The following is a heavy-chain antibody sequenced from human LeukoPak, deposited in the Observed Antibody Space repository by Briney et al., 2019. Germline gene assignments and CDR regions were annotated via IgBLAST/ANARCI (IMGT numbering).Heavy chain of an antibody. V-gene: IGHV4-4*07. D-gene: IGHD3-9*01. Sequence: PSETLSLTCTVSGGSISCYYWSWIRQPAGKGLEWIGRIYTSGSTNYNPSLKSRVTMSVDTSKNQFSLKLSSVTAADTTVYYCAKDKNYDILTGYFESPNWYFDLWGRGTLVTVSS. CDR1: GGSISCYY. J-gene: IGHJ2*01. CDR3: AKDKNYDILTGYFESPNWYFDL. CDR2: IYTSGST.